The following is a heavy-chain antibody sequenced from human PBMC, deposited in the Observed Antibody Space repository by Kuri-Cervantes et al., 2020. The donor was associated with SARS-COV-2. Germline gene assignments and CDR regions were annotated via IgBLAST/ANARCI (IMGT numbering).Heavy chain of an antibody. J-gene: IGHJ4*02. D-gene: IGHD1-1*01. Sequence: GGSLRLSCAASGFTFSSYWMHWVRQAPGKGLVWVSVIYSGGSTYYADSVKGRFTISRDNSKNTLYLQMNSLRAEDTAVYYCARETLAFDYWGQGTLVTVSS. CDR1: GFTFSSYW. CDR3: ARETLAFDY. V-gene: IGHV3-66*02. CDR2: IYSGGST.